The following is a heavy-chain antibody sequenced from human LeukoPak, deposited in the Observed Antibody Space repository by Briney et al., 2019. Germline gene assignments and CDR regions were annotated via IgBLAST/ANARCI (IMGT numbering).Heavy chain of an antibody. V-gene: IGHV4-59*11. CDR3: ARRSGVLDSRDSRYYFDH. CDR1: GGSISSHY. CDR2: IYYSGST. Sequence: PSETLSLACIVSGGSISSHYWSWIRQPPGKGLEYIGYIYYSGSTDYNPSLKNRVTISLDTSKNQFSLNLTSVTAADTAVYYCARRSGVLDSRDSRYYFDHWGQGTLVTVSS. J-gene: IGHJ4*02. D-gene: IGHD3-22*01.